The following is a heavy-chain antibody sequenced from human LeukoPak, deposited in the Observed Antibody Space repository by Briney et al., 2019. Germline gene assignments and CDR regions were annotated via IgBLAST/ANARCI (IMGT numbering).Heavy chain of an antibody. CDR2: TIPIFVTA. Sequence: SVNVSCKASGYIFTSYNMNWVRQAPGQGLEWRGGTIPIFVTAHYAQKFQGRVTITAAESTSTAYMELSSLKSEDTAVYYCARDRAWSTIETLQLDYWGQGTLVTVSS. CDR3: ARDRAWSTIETLQLDY. D-gene: IGHD5/OR15-5a*01. V-gene: IGHV1-69*13. J-gene: IGHJ4*02. CDR1: GYIFTSYN.